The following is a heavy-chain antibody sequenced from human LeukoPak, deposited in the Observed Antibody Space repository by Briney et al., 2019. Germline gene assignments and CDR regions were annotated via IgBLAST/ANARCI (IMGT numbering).Heavy chain of an antibody. CDR2: IYSGGTT. Sequence: GGSLRLSCAASGFTVGTKYMNWVRQAPGKGLEWVSIIYSGGTTYYADSVKGRFTISRDNSKNTLYLQMNSLRAEDTAVYYCARDYYMDVWGKGTTVTVSS. V-gene: IGHV3-53*01. CDR1: GFTVGTKY. J-gene: IGHJ6*03. CDR3: ARDYYMDV.